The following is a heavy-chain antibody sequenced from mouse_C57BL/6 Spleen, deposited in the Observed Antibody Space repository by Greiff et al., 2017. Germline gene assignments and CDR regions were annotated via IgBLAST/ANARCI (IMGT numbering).Heavy chain of an antibody. V-gene: IGHV5-6*02. J-gene: IGHJ2*01. Sequence: DVKLVESGGDLVKPGGSLKLSCAASGFTFSSYGMSWVRQTPDKRLEWVATISSGGSYTYYPDSVKGRFTISRDNAKNTLYLQMSSLKSEDTAMYYCAHGNYFDYWGQGTTLTVSS. CDR1: GFTFSSYG. CDR3: AHGNYFDY. CDR2: ISSGGSYT.